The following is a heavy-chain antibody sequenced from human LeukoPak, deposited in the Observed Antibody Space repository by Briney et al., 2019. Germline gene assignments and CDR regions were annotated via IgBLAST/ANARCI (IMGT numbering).Heavy chain of an antibody. V-gene: IGHV3-53*01. J-gene: IGHJ4*02. D-gene: IGHD2-21*01. CDR1: GFTVTSNY. CDR3: ARGSRAGGVDSYFDY. Sequence: GGSLRLSCAASGFTVTSNYVSWVRQAPGKGLEWVSGFSGGGGTYYADSVKGRFTISRDNSKNTLYLQMNSLRAEDTAMYYCARGSRAGGVDSYFDYWGQGTLVTVSS. CDR2: FSGGGGT.